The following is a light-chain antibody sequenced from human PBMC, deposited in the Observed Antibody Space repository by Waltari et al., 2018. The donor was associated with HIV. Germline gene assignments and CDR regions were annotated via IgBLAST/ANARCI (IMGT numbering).Light chain of an antibody. CDR3: VLYMGSGFVK. V-gene: IGLV8-61*01. Sequence: QTVVTQETSFSVSPGGTVTLTCGLSSGSVSSSYYPSWYQPTPGQAPLTLIYNTNSRSSGVPDRFSGSILGSRAALTITGAQTHDESNYYCVLYMGSGFVKFGGGTKLTVL. CDR2: NTN. CDR1: SGSVSSSYY. J-gene: IGLJ2*01.